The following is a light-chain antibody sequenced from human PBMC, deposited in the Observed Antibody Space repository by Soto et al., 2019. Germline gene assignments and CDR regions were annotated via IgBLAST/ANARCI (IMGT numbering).Light chain of an antibody. Sequence: QLVLTQPASVSGSPGQSIAISCTGTSSDVGRYDYVSWYQQHPGKAPKLIISGVSNRPSGVSDRFSGSKSGNTASLTISGLRAEDEAEYHCSSYTSSSTLFGGGTKLTVL. J-gene: IGLJ2*01. V-gene: IGLV2-14*03. CDR3: SSYTSSSTL. CDR2: GVS. CDR1: SSDVGRYDY.